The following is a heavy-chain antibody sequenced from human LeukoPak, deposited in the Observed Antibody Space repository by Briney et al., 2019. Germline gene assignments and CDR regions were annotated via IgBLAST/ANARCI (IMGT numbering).Heavy chain of an antibody. V-gene: IGHV3-53*01. CDR1: GFTVSSNF. CDR2: IYDNGNT. Sequence: PGGSLRLSCAASGFTVSSNFVSWVRQAPGKGLEWVSIIYDNGNTNYADCEKGRFTISRDISQNKVYLHMSGLRAEDTAVYYCARLASRPIWGRGTVVTVSS. J-gene: IGHJ3*02. CDR3: ARLASRPI.